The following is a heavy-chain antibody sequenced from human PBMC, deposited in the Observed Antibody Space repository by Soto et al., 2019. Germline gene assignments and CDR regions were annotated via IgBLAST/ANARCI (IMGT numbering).Heavy chain of an antibody. D-gene: IGHD2-15*01. CDR1: GGSIYRSGYY. CDR3: GKVLVGATGHTDSDS. J-gene: IGHJ4*02. CDR2: IDYNGVT. V-gene: IGHV4-39*01. Sequence: SETLSLTCTVSGGSIYRSGYYWGWIRQPPGRGLEWIGNIDYNGVTYSNPSLKSRVTISRDTSKNQFSLKLTPVTAADTALYYCGKVLVGATGHTDSDSWGPGTLVTVSS.